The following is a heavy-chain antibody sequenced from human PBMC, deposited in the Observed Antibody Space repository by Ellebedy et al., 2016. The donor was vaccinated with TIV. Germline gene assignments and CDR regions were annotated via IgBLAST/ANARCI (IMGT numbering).Heavy chain of an antibody. CDR1: GFTFRSYN. Sequence: PGGSLRLSCAASGFTFRSYNMHWVRQAPGKGLEWVAVISYDANTKYFADSVKGRFTISRDNSKNTLYLQMNSLRAEDTAVYYCTKEGDSSGHYYVYYDYWGQGTLVTVSS. D-gene: IGHD3-22*01. CDR3: TKEGDSSGHYYVYYDY. J-gene: IGHJ4*02. CDR2: ISYDANTK. V-gene: IGHV3-30-3*01.